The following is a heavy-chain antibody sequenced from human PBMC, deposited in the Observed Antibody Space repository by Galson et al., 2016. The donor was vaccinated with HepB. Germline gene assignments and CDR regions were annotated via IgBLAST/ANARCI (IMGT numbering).Heavy chain of an antibody. V-gene: IGHV4-4*01. CDR1: GGSISSDNW. CDR2: IYHNGNA. CDR3: ARDHSDLSKAWFDP. J-gene: IGHJ5*02. D-gene: IGHD4-11*01. Sequence: ETLSLTCAVSGGSISSDNWWHWVRPSPGKGLEWIGEIYHNGNANYNPSLESRVTMSMDKSKNQFSLRLAPVTAADTAVYFCARDHSDLSKAWFDPWGQGTLVTVSS.